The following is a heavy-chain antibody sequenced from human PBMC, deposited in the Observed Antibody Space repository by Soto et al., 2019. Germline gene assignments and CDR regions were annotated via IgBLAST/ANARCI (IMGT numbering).Heavy chain of an antibody. Sequence: GGSLRLSCAASGFTFSSYGVNWVRQAPGKGLEWVSYISSSTSTIYYADSVKGRFTISRDNAKNSLDLQMNSLRDEDTAVYYCARVRGGYFYYYYGMDVWGQGTTVTVSS. CDR2: ISSSTSTI. CDR3: ARVRGGYFYYYYGMDV. V-gene: IGHV3-48*02. D-gene: IGHD2-15*01. CDR1: GFTFSSYG. J-gene: IGHJ6*02.